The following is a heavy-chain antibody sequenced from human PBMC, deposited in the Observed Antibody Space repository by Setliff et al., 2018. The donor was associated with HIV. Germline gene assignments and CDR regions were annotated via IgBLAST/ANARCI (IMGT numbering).Heavy chain of an antibody. CDR1: GFTFNDYA. CDR3: VKDGTLIGRYYQFFDA. J-gene: IGHJ6*04. V-gene: IGHV3-9*01. D-gene: IGHD1-26*01. Sequence: LRLSCAASGFTFNDYAMHWVRQPPGKGLEWVSGITWNSDNTYYADPVKGRLTISRDNAKNSVYLQMTSLRPEDTAFYCCVKDGTLIGRYYQFFDAWGKGIMVTVSS. CDR2: ITWNSDNT.